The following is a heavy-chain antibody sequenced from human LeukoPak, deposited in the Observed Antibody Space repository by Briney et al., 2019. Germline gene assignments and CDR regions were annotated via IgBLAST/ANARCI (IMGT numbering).Heavy chain of an antibody. CDR1: GFTFEDYA. J-gene: IGHJ5*02. CDR2: ISSDGFVT. CDR3: ATTPYCSASSCRA. D-gene: IGHD2-15*01. V-gene: IGHV3-43*02. Sequence: PGGSLRLSCAASGFTFEDYAMYWVRQVPGKSLEWVSLISSDGFVTEFADSVKGRFTISRDNSKNSLYLEINSLRTEDTAFYYCATTPYCSASSCRAWGQGTRVTVSS.